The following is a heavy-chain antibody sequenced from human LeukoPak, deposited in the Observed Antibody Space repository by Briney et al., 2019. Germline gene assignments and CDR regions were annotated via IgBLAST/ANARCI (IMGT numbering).Heavy chain of an antibody. Sequence: GGSLRLSCAASGFPVSDNYMSWVRQAPGKGLEWVANIKQDGSEKYYVDSVKGRFTISRDNAKSSLYLQMNSLRAEDTAVYYCARDYNLGQGTLVTVSS. J-gene: IGHJ4*02. CDR1: GFPVSDNY. CDR2: IKQDGSEK. CDR3: ARDYN. V-gene: IGHV3-7*01.